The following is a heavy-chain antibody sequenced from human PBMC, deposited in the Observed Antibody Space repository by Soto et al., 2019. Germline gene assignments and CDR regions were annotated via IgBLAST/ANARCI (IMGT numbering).Heavy chain of an antibody. V-gene: IGHV3-9*01. CDR2: ISWNSGSI. Sequence: GGSLRLSCAASGFTFDDYAMHWVRQAPGKGLEWVSGISWNSGSIGYADSVKGRFTISRDNAKNSLYLQMNSLRAEDTALYYCAKDISLVSTAPIDYWGQGTLVTVSS. CDR3: AKDISLVSTAPIDY. J-gene: IGHJ4*02. D-gene: IGHD4-17*01. CDR1: GFTFDDYA.